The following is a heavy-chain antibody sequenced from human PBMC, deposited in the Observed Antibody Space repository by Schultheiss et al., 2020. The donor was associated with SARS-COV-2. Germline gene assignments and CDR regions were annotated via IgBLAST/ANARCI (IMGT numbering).Heavy chain of an antibody. J-gene: IGHJ4*02. CDR3: ATRVRWDLYGTPDY. CDR2: ISYDGSNK. CDR1: GFTFSSYA. D-gene: IGHD1/OR15-1a*01. Sequence: AGSLRLSCAVSGFTFSSYAMHWVRQAPGKGLEWVAVISYDGSNKYYADSVKGRFTISRDNSKNTLYLQMNSLRAEDSGIYYCATRVRWDLYGTPDYWGQGTLVTVSS. V-gene: IGHV3-30*17.